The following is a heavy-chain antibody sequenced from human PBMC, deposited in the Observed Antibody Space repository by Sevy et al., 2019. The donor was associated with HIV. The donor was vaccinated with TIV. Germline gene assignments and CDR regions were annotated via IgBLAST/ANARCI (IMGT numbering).Heavy chain of an antibody. D-gene: IGHD3-22*01. Sequence: ASVKVSCKVSGYSLTGLSMHWLRQAPGKGLEWMGSLDPEDGERIYAQKLEGRVTMTEDTSADTAYMERNSLRFEDTAVYYCATTKDYYESSGCPFDYWGQGTLVTVSS. J-gene: IGHJ4*02. V-gene: IGHV1-24*01. CDR1: GYSLTGLS. CDR2: LDPEDGER. CDR3: ATTKDYYESSGCPFDY.